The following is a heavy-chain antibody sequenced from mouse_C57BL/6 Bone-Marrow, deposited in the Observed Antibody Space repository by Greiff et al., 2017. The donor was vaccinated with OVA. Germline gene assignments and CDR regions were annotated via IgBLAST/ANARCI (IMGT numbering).Heavy chain of an antibody. J-gene: IGHJ4*01. V-gene: IGHV3-8*02. CDR1: GDSITSGY. Sequence: EVMLVESGPSLVKPSQTLSLTCSVTGDSITSGYWNWIRKFPGNKLEYMGYISYRSNTYYNPSLKSRISITRDTSKNQYYLHLNSVTTEDTATYYCARDLAMDYWGQGTSVTVSS. CDR3: ARDLAMDY. CDR2: ISYRSNT.